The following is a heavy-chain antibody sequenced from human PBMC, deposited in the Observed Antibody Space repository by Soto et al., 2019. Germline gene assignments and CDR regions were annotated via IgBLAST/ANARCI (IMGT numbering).Heavy chain of an antibody. CDR2: INLISGGA. CDR3: TRDRLRSAAGSTYYFDY. V-gene: IGHV1-2*06. CDR1: GYNFSDYY. D-gene: IGHD6-25*01. J-gene: IGHJ4*02. Sequence: QVQLVQSGAEVKSPGASVKVSCTASGYNFSDYYLYWVRQAPGQGLEWMGRINLISGGANFAQKFKGRVTMTRDTSINTAYLELKSLRYDDSAVYYCTRDRLRSAAGSTYYFDYWGQGALVTVAS.